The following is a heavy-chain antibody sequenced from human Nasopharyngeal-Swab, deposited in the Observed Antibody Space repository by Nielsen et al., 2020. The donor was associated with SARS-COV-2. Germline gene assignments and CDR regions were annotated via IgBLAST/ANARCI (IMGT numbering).Heavy chain of an antibody. D-gene: IGHD6-13*01. Sequence: SQTLSLTCTVSGGSISSSTYYWAWIRQPPGKGLEWIGSIYYGGSTYYNSSLKSRVTISVDTSKNQFSLKLSSVTAADTAVYYCATLGSSWYEYYFDYWGQGTLVTVSS. J-gene: IGHJ4*02. CDR1: GGSISSSTYY. CDR2: IYYGGST. CDR3: ATLGSSWYEYYFDY. V-gene: IGHV4-39*01.